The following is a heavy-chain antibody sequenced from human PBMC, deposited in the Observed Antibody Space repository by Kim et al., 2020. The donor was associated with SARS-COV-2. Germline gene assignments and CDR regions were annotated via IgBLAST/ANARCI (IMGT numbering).Heavy chain of an antibody. D-gene: IGHD6-13*01. CDR3: AREFSRGRQYSSSWSALGRRYYDYGMDV. CDR2: IGTAGDT. CDR1: GFTFSSYD. J-gene: IGHJ6*02. Sequence: GGSLRLSCAASGFTFSSYDMHWVRQATGKGLEWVSAIGTAGDTYYPGSVKGRFTISRENAKNSLYLQMNSLRAGDTAVYYCAREFSRGRQYSSSWSALGRRYYDYGMDVGGQGTTVTVSS. V-gene: IGHV3-13*01.